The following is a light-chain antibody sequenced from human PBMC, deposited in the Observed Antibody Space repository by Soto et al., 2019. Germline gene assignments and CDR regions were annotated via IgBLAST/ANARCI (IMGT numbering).Light chain of an antibody. J-gene: IGKJ1*01. CDR3: QQSYSTRT. V-gene: IGKV3-11*01. Sequence: EVVLTQSPATLSLSPGDRAALSCKASQSVHNFLAWYQQRPGQAPRLLIYGASTRATGIPARFSGSGSGTDFTLTISSLQPEDFATYYCQQSYSTRTFGQGTKVDVK. CDR1: QSVHNF. CDR2: GAS.